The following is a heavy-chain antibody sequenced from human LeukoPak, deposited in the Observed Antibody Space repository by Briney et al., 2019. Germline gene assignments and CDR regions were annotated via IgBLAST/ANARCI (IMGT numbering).Heavy chain of an antibody. Sequence: GGSLRLSCAASGFTFSSYSMNWVRQAPGKGLEWVSYIRSSSNIIYYADSVKGRFTISRDNTKNSLYLQMNSLRAEDTAVYYCAIRGDGYGGMTARYFQHWGQGTLVTVSS. J-gene: IGHJ1*01. CDR1: GFTFSSYS. V-gene: IGHV3-48*04. D-gene: IGHD4-23*01. CDR2: IRSSSNII. CDR3: AIRGDGYGGMTARYFQH.